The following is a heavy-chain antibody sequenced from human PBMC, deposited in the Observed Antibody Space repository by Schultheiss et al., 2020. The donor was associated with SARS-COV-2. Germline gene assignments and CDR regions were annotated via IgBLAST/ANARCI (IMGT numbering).Heavy chain of an antibody. J-gene: IGHJ4*02. D-gene: IGHD3-3*01. CDR3: ARVDLDLWGRGYSFDY. V-gene: IGHV4-61*01. CDR2: IYYSGST. CDR1: GGSVSSGSYY. Sequence: SETLSLTCTVSGGSVSSGSYYWSWIRQPPGKGLEWIGYIYYSGSTNYNPSLKSRVTISVDTSKNQFSLKLSSVTAADTAVYYCARVDLDLWGRGYSFDYWGQGTLVTVSS.